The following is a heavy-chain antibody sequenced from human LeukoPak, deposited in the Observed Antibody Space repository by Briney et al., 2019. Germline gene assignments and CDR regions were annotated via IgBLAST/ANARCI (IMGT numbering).Heavy chain of an antibody. V-gene: IGHV1-2*02. CDR1: GYMVSDYY. CDR2: LRGDTGDT. Sequence: VASVTVSCTTSGYMVSDYYMHWVRQAPGQGLEWMGWLRGDTGDTDSPQKFKGRVAMTRDTATNTAYMQLSRLTYDDTAMYFCARVRDNACDYWGQGTLVTVSS. CDR3: ARVRDNACDY. J-gene: IGHJ4*02. D-gene: IGHD2-2*01.